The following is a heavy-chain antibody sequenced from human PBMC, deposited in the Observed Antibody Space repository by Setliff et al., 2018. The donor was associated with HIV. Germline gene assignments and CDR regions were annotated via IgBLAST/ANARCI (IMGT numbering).Heavy chain of an antibody. CDR2: INHSGST. Sequence: KASETLSLTCAVYGGSFSGYYWSWIRQPPGKGLEWIGEINHSGSTNYKPSLKSRVTISVDMSKNQVSLKVSSVTAADTAVHYCARGHGVYSGSYLAVYFDYWGQGTLVTVSS. CDR1: GGSFSGYY. J-gene: IGHJ4*02. V-gene: IGHV4-34*01. CDR3: ARGHGVYSGSYLAVYFDY. D-gene: IGHD1-26*01.